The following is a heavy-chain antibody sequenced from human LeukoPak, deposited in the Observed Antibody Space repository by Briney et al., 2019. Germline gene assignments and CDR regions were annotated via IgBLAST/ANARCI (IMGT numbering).Heavy chain of an antibody. J-gene: IGHJ3*02. D-gene: IGHD3-9*01. CDR3: ARGGWYDILTGYSAHDAFDI. V-gene: IGHV1-46*01. CDR2: INPSGGST. CDR1: GYTFTSYY. Sequence: ASVKVSCKASGYTFTSYYMHWVRQAPGQGLEWMGIINPSGGSTSYAQKFQGRVTMTRDMSTSTVYMELSSLRSEDTAVYYCARGGWYDILTGYSAHDAFDIWGQGTMVTVSS.